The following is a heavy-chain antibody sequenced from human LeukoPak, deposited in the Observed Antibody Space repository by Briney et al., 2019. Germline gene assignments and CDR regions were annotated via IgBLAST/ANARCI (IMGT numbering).Heavy chain of an antibody. V-gene: IGHV3-23*01. CDR2: ISGNGVST. CDR1: GLTFSSYA. J-gene: IGHJ4*02. D-gene: IGHD1-26*01. Sequence: PGGSLRLSCAASGLTFSSYAMSWVRQAPGSGLEWVSTISGNGVSTHYADSVKGRFTISRDNSKNMLSLQMNSLRAEDTAVYYCAWELPSFDYWGQGTLVTVSS. CDR3: AWELPSFDY.